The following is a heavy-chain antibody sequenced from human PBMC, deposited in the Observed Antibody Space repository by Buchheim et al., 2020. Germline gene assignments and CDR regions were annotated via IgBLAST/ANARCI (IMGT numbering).Heavy chain of an antibody. D-gene: IGHD3-10*01. CDR1: GFIFSRYA. J-gene: IGHJ6*03. V-gene: IGHV3-23*01. Sequence: EVQLLESGGGLVQPGESLRLSCAASGFIFSRYAMSWVRQAPGKGLEWVSLISGSVGTTYYAHSVKGRFTVSRDNSKNTLYLQVNSLRAEDTAIYYCAREGSSTSYPNSYYYYLDVWGKGTT. CDR2: ISGSVGTT. CDR3: AREGSSTSYPNSYYYYLDV.